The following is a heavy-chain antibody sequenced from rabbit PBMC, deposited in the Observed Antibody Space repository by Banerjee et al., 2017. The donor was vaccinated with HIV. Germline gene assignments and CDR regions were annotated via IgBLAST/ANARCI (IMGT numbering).Heavy chain of an antibody. V-gene: IGHV1S40*01. CDR2: IGTGGSITT. Sequence: QSLEESGGDLVKPGASLTLTCTASGFSFSSSYWIFWVRQAPGKGLEWIGYIGTGGSITTYYASWVNGRFTISKTSSTTVTLQMTSLTAADTATWFCARGAVITPDHFYTNGMDLWGQGTLVTVS. D-gene: IGHD1-1*01. CDR1: GFSFSSSYW. J-gene: IGHJ6*01. CDR3: ARGAVITPDHFYTNGMDL.